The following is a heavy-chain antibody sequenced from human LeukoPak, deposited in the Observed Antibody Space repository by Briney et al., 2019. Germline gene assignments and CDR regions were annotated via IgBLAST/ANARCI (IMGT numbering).Heavy chain of an antibody. V-gene: IGHV4-34*01. Sequence: SETLSLTCAVYGGSFSGYYWSWIRQPPGKGLEWIGEINHSGSTNYNPSLKSRVTISVDTSKNQFSLKLSSVTAANTAVYYCASSSGYLLYWGQGTLVTVSS. J-gene: IGHJ4*02. CDR1: GGSFSGYY. CDR2: INHSGST. D-gene: IGHD3-22*01. CDR3: ASSSGYLLY.